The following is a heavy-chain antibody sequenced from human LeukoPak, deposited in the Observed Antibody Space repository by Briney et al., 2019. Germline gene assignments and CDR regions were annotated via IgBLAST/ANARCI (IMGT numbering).Heavy chain of an antibody. CDR2: IYYSGST. D-gene: IGHD3-22*01. J-gene: IGHJ4*02. Sequence: ASETLSLTCTVSGGSISSGDYYWRWIRQPPGKGLEWIVYIYYSGSTYYNPSLKSRVTISVNTSKNQFSLKLSSVTAADTAVYYCAREYYDSSGYYYVVGYFDYWGQGTLVTVSS. V-gene: IGHV4-30-4*01. CDR1: GGSISSGDYY. CDR3: AREYYDSSGYYYVVGYFDY.